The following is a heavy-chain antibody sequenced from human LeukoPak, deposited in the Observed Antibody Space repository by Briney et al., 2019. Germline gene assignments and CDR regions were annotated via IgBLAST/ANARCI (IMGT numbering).Heavy chain of an antibody. Sequence: GGSLRLSCAASGFTFSSYAISWVRQAPGKGLEWVSAISGSGGSTYYADSVKGRFTISRDNSKNTLYLQMNSLRAEDTAVYYCAKCESPITMIVVVTGGLFDYWGQGTLVTVSS. D-gene: IGHD3-22*01. V-gene: IGHV3-23*01. CDR3: AKCESPITMIVVVTGGLFDY. CDR2: ISGSGGST. CDR1: GFTFSSYA. J-gene: IGHJ4*02.